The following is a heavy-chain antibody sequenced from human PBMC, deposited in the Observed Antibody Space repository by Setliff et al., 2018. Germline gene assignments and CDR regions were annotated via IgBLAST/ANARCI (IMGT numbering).Heavy chain of an antibody. CDR2: IRGKPSSGTT. V-gene: IGHV3-49*04. D-gene: IGHD1-7*01. J-gene: IGHJ4*02. CDR3: TPWTGTSRLHY. Sequence: PGGSLRLSCTASGFTFGDYAMSWVRQAPGKGLEWVGFIRGKPSSGTTEYAASVKGRFTISRDDSKSIAYLQMSSLKTEDTALYYCTPWTGTSRLHYWGQGTLVTVSS. CDR1: GFTFGDYA.